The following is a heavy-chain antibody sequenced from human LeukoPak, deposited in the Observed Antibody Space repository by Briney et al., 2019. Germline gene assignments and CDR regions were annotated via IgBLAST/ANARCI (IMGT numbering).Heavy chain of an antibody. Sequence: GRSLRLSCAASGFTFSSSGVHWVRQAPGKGLEWVAVISYDGSNKYYTDSVKGRFTISRDNSKNTLYLQMNSLRAEDTAVYYCAKMRRPTVASAFDYWGQGTLVTVSS. D-gene: IGHD4-23*01. J-gene: IGHJ4*02. CDR2: ISYDGSNK. CDR3: AKMRRPTVASAFDY. CDR1: GFTFSSSG. V-gene: IGHV3-30*18.